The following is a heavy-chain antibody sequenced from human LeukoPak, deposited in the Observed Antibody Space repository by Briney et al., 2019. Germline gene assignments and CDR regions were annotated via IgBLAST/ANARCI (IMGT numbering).Heavy chain of an antibody. D-gene: IGHD1-26*01. Sequence: PGGSLRLSCAASGLTVSSNYMSWVRQAPGKGLEWVSVIYSGGSTSYAQKFQGRVTMTRDTSTSTVYMELSSLRSEDTAVYYCARDSPISGSYYGGLGYWGQGILVTVSS. V-gene: IGHV3-53*05. CDR2: IYSGGST. CDR3: ARDSPISGSYYGGLGY. CDR1: GLTVSSNY. J-gene: IGHJ4*02.